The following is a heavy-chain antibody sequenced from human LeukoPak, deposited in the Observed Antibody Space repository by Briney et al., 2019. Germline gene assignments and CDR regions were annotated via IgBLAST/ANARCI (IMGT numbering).Heavy chain of an antibody. D-gene: IGHD3-10*01. CDR2: ISYDGSNK. CDR3: AKDLGGFPGY. Sequence: GGSLRLSCAVSGFTFSSYGMHWVRQAPGKGLEWVAVISYDGSNKYYADSVKGRFTISRDNSKNTLYLQMNSLRAEDTAVYYCAKDLGGFPGYWGQGTLVTVSS. J-gene: IGHJ4*02. CDR1: GFTFSSYG. V-gene: IGHV3-30*18.